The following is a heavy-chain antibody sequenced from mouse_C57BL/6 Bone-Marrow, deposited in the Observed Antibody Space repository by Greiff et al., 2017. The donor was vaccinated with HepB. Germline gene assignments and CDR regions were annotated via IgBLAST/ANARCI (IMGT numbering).Heavy chain of an antibody. V-gene: IGHV5-4*01. CDR3: ARERGNFLDY. CDR1: GFTFSSYA. J-gene: IGHJ2*01. Sequence: EVMLVESGGGLVKPGGSLKLSCAASGFTFSSYAMSWVRQTPEKRLEWVATISDGGSYTYYPDNVKGRFTISRDNDKNNLYLQMSHLKSEDTAMYYCARERGNFLDYWGQGTTLTVSS. CDR2: ISDGGSYT. D-gene: IGHD2-1*01.